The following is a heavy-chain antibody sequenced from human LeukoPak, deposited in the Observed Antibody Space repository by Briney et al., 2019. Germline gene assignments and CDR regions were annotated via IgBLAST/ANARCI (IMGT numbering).Heavy chain of an antibody. D-gene: IGHD2-21*01. Sequence: SETLSLTCAVSGVXISSSNCWSWVRQPPGKGVEWIGEIYHSGSTNYNPSLKSRVTISGDKSENRISLTLRSVTGADTAVYYCAKIPLGYNAMDVWGQGTTVTVSS. CDR3: AKIPLGYNAMDV. CDR2: IYHSGST. J-gene: IGHJ6*02. V-gene: IGHV4-4*02. CDR1: GVXISSSNC.